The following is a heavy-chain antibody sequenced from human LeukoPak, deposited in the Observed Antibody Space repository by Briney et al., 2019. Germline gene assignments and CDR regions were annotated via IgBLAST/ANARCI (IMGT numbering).Heavy chain of an antibody. CDR2: ISSGSSTI. J-gene: IGHJ4*02. V-gene: IGHV3-48*02. Sequence: GGSLRLSCAASGFTFSTCSMNWVRQAPGRGLEWVSYISSGSSTIFYADSVKGRFTISRDNAQNSLYLQMNSLRDEDTAVYYCARDQGSLYYFDYWGQGTLVTVSS. CDR3: ARDQGSLYYFDY. D-gene: IGHD1-26*01. CDR1: GFTFSTCS.